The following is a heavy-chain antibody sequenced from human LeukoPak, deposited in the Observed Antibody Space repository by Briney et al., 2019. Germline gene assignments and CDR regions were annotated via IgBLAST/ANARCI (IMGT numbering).Heavy chain of an antibody. J-gene: IGHJ4*02. D-gene: IGHD2-21*02. V-gene: IGHV1-24*01. CDR2: FYPEDGET. CDR1: GYTLTELS. Sequence: ASVKVSCKVSGYTLTELSMHWARQAPGKGLEWMGGFYPEDGETIYAQKFQGRVTMTEDTSTDTAYMELSSLRSEDTAVYYCATPARRLRDGNYFDYWGQGTLVTVSS. CDR3: ATPARRLRDGNYFDY.